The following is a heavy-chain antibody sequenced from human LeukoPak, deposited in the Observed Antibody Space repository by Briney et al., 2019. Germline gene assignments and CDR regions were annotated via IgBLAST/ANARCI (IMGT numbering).Heavy chain of an antibody. D-gene: IGHD4-17*01. V-gene: IGHV4-39*07. CDR1: GGSISSSSYY. CDR3: ASYHDYGDYGTRVGFDY. J-gene: IGHJ4*02. Sequence: PSETLSLTCTVSGGSISSSSYYWGWIRQPPGKGLEWIGSIYYSGSTYYNPSLKSRVTISVDTSKNQFSLKLSSVTAADTAVYYCASYHDYGDYGTRVGFDYWGQGTLVTVSS. CDR2: IYYSGST.